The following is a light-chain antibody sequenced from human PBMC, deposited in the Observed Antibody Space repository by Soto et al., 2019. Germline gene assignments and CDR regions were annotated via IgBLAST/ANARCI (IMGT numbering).Light chain of an antibody. V-gene: IGKV1-17*01. CDR3: LQHNNYPWT. Sequence: DIRMTQSPASLSSSLRDRFTITCRSSQAIRNDLGWYQQKPGKAPERLIYGASSLDSEVPVRFSGSGSGTEFALTISSLQPEDFATYYCLQHNNYPWTFGQGTKVDIK. CDR1: QAIRND. CDR2: GAS. J-gene: IGKJ1*01.